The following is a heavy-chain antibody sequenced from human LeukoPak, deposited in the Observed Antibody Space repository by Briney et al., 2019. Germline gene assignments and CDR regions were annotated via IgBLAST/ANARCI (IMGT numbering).Heavy chain of an antibody. CDR2: ISSSSSYI. CDR3: ARAGGYYDSSGYYTPYYFDY. V-gene: IGHV3-21*01. J-gene: IGHJ4*02. D-gene: IGHD3-22*01. Sequence: GGSLRLSCAASGFTFSSYSMNWVRQAPGKGLEWVSSISSSSSYIYYADSVKGRFTIPRDNAKNSLYLQMNSLRAEDTAVYYCARAGGYYDSSGYYTPYYFDYWGQGTLVTVSS. CDR1: GFTFSSYS.